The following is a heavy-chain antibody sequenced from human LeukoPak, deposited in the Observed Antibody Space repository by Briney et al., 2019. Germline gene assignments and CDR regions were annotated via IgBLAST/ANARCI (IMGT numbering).Heavy chain of an antibody. Sequence: GGSLRLSCAASGFNFSSYAMYWVRQAPEKGLEWVSGISGSGGSTYYADSVKGRFTISRDNSKNTPYLQMNSLRAGDTAVYYCAKDRGYTSSSASVYDYWRQGTLVTVSS. J-gene: IGHJ4*02. CDR3: AKDRGYTSSSASVYDY. V-gene: IGHV3-23*01. D-gene: IGHD6-6*01. CDR1: GFNFSSYA. CDR2: ISGSGGST.